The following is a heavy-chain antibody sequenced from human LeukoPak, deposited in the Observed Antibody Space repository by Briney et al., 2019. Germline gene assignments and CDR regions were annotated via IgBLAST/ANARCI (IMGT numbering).Heavy chain of an antibody. J-gene: IGHJ4*02. CDR1: GFSFSVYY. Sequence: GGSLRLSCAASGFSFSVYYMAWVRQAPGKWLEWVGLSRNKENRYSTEYGASVKGRVTISRDDSKNLMYLEMKSLKSEDTAVYYCVGGYDYWGQGTLVTVSS. CDR3: VGGYDY. CDR2: SRNKENRYST. V-gene: IGHV3-72*01. D-gene: IGHD2-15*01.